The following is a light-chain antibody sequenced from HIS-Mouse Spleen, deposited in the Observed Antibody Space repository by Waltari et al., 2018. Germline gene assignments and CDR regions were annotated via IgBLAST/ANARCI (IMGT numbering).Light chain of an antibody. CDR1: QSVSSSC. CDR2: GAS. Sequence: DIVLTQSPGTLSLSPGERATLSCRASQSVSSSCLTWYQQKTGQAPRLLIYGASSRATGIPDRFSGSGSGTDFTLTISRLEPEDFAVYYCQQYGSSPFTFGQGTKLEIK. CDR3: QQYGSSPFT. J-gene: IGKJ2*01. V-gene: IGKV3-20*01.